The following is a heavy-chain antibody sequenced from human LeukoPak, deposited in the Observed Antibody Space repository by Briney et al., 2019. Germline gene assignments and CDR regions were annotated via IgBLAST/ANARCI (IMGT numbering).Heavy chain of an antibody. CDR1: GFTFSSYS. Sequence: GGSLRLSCAASGFTFSSYSMDWVRQAPGKGLEWVSCISSSSSYIYYADSVKGRFTISRDNAKNSLYLQMNSLRAEDTAVYYCARETIIYYDSSGCFDYWGQGTLVTVSS. V-gene: IGHV3-21*01. D-gene: IGHD3-22*01. CDR3: ARETIIYYDSSGCFDY. J-gene: IGHJ4*02. CDR2: ISSSSSYI.